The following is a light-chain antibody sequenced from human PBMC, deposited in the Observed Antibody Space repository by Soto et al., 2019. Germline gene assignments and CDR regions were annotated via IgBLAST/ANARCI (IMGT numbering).Light chain of an antibody. V-gene: IGLV2-14*01. CDR2: EVS. J-gene: IGLJ1*01. CDR3: STYTRTFYV. CDR1: SSDVGRYNY. Sequence: QSVLTQPASVSVSPGQSITVSCTGSSSDVGRYNYVSWYQQRPGKAPKLIIFEVSSRPSGISSRFSGSKSGNTASLTIFGLQTEDEADYYCSTYTRTFYVFGTGTKVTVL.